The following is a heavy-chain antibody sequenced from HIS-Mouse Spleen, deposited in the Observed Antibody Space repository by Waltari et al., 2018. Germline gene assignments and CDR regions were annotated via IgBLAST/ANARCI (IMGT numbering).Heavy chain of an antibody. CDR3: ARAPTGFLEWFDAFDI. CDR2: IYYSGST. D-gene: IGHD3-3*01. V-gene: IGHV4-39*07. J-gene: IGHJ3*02. Sequence: QLQLQESGPGLVKPSETLSLTCTVSGGSISSRSYYWCWIRQPPGKGLEWIGSIYYSGSTYYNPSLKSRVTISVDTSKNQFSLKLSSVTAADTAVYYCARAPTGFLEWFDAFDIWGHGTMVTVSS. CDR1: GGSISSRSYY.